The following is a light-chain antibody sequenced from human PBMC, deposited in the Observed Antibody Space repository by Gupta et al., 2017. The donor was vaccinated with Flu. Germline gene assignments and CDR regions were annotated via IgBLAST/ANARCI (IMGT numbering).Light chain of an antibody. CDR3: FSTDSSGNHRV. CDR1: ALPKKY. Sequence: SYELTQPPSWSVSPGQTARITCSGDALPKKYAYWYQQKAGQAPVLVIYEDTKRPSGIPTRFSGSSSGTMASLTISEAQVEDEADYYCFSTDSSGNHRVFGGGTKLTVL. J-gene: IGLJ3*02. V-gene: IGLV3-10*01. CDR2: EDT.